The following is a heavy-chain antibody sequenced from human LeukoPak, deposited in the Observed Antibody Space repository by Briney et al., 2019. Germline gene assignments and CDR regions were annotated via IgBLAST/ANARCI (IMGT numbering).Heavy chain of an antibody. Sequence: SETLSLTCTVSGGSISSATYSWCWIRQPPGKGLEWIGSIYYSGSTYYNPSLKSRVTISVDTSKSRFSLKLSSVTAADTAVYYCSRQALSYCGGDCYYYFDYWGRGTLVTVSP. CDR1: GGSISSATYS. V-gene: IGHV4-39*01. D-gene: IGHD2-21*02. CDR2: IYYSGST. J-gene: IGHJ4*02. CDR3: SRQALSYCGGDCYYYFDY.